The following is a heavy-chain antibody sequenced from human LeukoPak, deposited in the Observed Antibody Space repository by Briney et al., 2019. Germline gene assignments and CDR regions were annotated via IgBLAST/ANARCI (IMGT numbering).Heavy chain of an antibody. Sequence: SETLSLTCTVSGGSINSYYWSWIRQPPGKELEWIGCIYYSGSTNYNPSLKSRVTISVDKSKNQFSLKLSSVTAADTAVYYCARAYVDTAMVGFDYWGQGTLVTVSS. D-gene: IGHD5-18*01. CDR1: GGSINSYY. J-gene: IGHJ4*02. CDR3: ARAYVDTAMVGFDY. CDR2: IYYSGST. V-gene: IGHV4-59*12.